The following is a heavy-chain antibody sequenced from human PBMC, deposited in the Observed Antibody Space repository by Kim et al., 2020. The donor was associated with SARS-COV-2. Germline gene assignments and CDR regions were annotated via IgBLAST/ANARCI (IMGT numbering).Heavy chain of an antibody. V-gene: IGHV1-3*01. CDR1: GYTFTSYA. J-gene: IGHJ4*02. Sequence: ASVKVSCKASGYTFTSYAMHWVRQAPGQRLEWMGWINAGNGNTKYSQKFQGRVTITRDTSASTAYMELSSLRSEDTAVYYCARVRGYSSSWYGGGYFDYWGQGPLVTVSS. D-gene: IGHD6-13*01. CDR2: INAGNGNT. CDR3: ARVRGYSSSWYGGGYFDY.